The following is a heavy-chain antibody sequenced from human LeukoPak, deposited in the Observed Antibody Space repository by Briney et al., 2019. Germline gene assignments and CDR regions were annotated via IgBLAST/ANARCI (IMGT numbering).Heavy chain of an antibody. V-gene: IGHV4-59*01. CDR1: GGSISSYY. J-gene: IGHJ4*02. Sequence: SETLSLTCTVSGGSISSYYWSWIRQPPGKGLEWIGYIYYSGSTNYNPSLKSRVTISVDTSKNQFSLKLSSVTAAGTAVYYCARVRDGGSYRYFDYWGQGTLVTVSS. CDR3: ARVRDGGSYRYFDY. D-gene: IGHD1-26*01. CDR2: IYYSGST.